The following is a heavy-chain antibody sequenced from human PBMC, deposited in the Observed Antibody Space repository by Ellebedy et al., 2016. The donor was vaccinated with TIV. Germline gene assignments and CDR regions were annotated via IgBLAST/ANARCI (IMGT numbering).Heavy chain of an antibody. V-gene: IGHV3-33*01. J-gene: IGHJ4*02. CDR1: GVTFSSYG. D-gene: IGHD2-15*01. CDR2: IWYDGSIE. CDR3: AREGGSLHSKGAVFDY. Sequence: GESLKISCAASGVTFSSYGMHWVRQAPGKGLDWVAVIWYDGSIENYADSVKGRFTVSRDSSKHTLYLQMDSLRADDTAVYYCAREGGSLHSKGAVFDYWGQGTLVTVSS.